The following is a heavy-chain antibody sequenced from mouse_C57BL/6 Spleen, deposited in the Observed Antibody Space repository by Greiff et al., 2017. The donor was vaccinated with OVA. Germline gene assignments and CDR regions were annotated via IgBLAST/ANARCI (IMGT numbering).Heavy chain of an antibody. V-gene: IGHV1-42*01. J-gene: IGHJ2*02. Sequence: VQLQQSGPELVKPGASVKISCKASGYSFTGYYMNWVKQSPEKSLEWIGEINPSTGGTTYNQKFKAKATLTVDKSSSTAYIRLKSLTYDDSAVYYCARWDYYGSSLFDYWGQGTSLTVSS. CDR1: GYSFTGYY. D-gene: IGHD1-1*01. CDR3: ARWDYYGSSLFDY. CDR2: INPSTGGT.